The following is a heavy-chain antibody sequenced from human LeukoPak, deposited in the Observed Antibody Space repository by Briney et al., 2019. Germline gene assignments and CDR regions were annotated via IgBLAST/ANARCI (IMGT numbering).Heavy chain of an antibody. D-gene: IGHD1-26*01. J-gene: IGHJ4*02. Sequence: ASVKVSCKASGYTFTGYYMHWVRQAPGQGLEWMGWINPNSGGTNYAQKFQGRVTMTEDTSTDTAYMELSSLRSEDTAVYYCATVGWELLHPDYWGQGTLVTVSS. CDR2: INPNSGGT. CDR3: ATVGWELLHPDY. V-gene: IGHV1-2*02. CDR1: GYTFTGYY.